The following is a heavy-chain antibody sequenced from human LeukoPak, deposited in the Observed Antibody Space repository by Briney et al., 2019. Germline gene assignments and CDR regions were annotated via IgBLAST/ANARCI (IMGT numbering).Heavy chain of an antibody. Sequence: ASVKVSCKASNYTFIRYGITWVRQAPGQGLEWLAWISPYNGNTKYAQKFQGRVTMTTDTSASTAYMELSSLRSEDTAVYYCARGDIGGATTGYFQHWGQGTLVTVSS. CDR2: ISPYNGNT. CDR3: ARGDIGGATTGYFQH. J-gene: IGHJ1*01. CDR1: NYTFIRYG. V-gene: IGHV1-18*01. D-gene: IGHD1-26*01.